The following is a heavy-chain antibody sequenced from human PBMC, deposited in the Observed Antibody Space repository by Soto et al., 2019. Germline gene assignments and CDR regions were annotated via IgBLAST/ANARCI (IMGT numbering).Heavy chain of an antibody. CDR1: GGSISSSNW. CDR3: AGIAAAGTRFDY. J-gene: IGHJ4*02. D-gene: IGHD6-13*01. V-gene: IGHV4-4*02. Sequence: QVQLQDSGPGLVKPSGTLSLTCAVSGGSISSSNWWRWVRQPPGKGLEWIGEIYHSGSTNYNTSLKRRVTISVDKSKNQFSRKLSSVTAADTAVYYCAGIAAAGTRFDYWGQGTLVTVSS. CDR2: IYHSGST.